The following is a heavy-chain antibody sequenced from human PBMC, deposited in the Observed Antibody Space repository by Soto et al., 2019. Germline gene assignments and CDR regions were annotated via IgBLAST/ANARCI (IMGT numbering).Heavy chain of an antibody. V-gene: IGHV2-5*01. D-gene: IGHD2-21*01. Sequence: GSGPTLVNPTQTLTLTCTFSGFSLSASAEAVGWIRQPPGKALEWVALIYWNDDKRYSPSLNSRLTITKDTSKNQVVLTMTNVDPVDTATYYCAHSGTGQVAKDMYYYYYGLDVWGQGITVTISS. CDR2: IYWNDDK. CDR1: GFSLSASAEA. CDR3: AHSGTGQVAKDMYYYYYGLDV. J-gene: IGHJ6*02.